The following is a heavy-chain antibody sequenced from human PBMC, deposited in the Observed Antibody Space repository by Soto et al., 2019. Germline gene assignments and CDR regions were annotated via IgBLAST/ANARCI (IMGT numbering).Heavy chain of an antibody. CDR1: GYTFTGYH. CDR2: INPNSGAT. CDR3: ARYNSAWNDY. V-gene: IGHV1-2*02. D-gene: IGHD6-19*01. J-gene: IGHJ4*02. Sequence: WASVKVSCKASGYTFTGYHLHWVRQAPGQGLEWMGWINPNSGATEYAQKFQGRVTMTGDTSISTAYMEVSRLRSDDTAVYHCARYNSAWNDYWGQGTLVTVSS.